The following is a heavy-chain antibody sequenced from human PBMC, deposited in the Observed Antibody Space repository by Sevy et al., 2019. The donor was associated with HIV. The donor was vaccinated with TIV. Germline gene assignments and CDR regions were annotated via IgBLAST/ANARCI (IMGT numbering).Heavy chain of an antibody. CDR2: IKVDGSEK. V-gene: IGHV3-7*03. J-gene: IGHJ6*02. CDR3: ARDCSSTSCLWGLDV. Sequence: GGSLRLSCAVSGFTFRSYLMSWVRQAPGKGLEWVAHIKVDGSEKYHVDSVKGRFTISRDNAKNSLFLQMNSLRVEDTAVYYCARDCSSTSCLWGLDVWGQWTAVTVSS. CDR1: GFTFRSYL. D-gene: IGHD2-2*01.